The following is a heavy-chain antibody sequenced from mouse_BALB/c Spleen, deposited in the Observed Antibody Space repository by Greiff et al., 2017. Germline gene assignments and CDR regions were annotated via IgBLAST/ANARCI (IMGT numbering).Heavy chain of an antibody. V-gene: IGHV2-9*02. CDR3: AREGYGNYAWFAY. J-gene: IGHJ3*01. CDR1: GFSLTSYG. D-gene: IGHD2-10*02. Sequence: QVQLQQSGPGLVAPSQSLSITCTVSGFSLTSYGVHWVRQPPGKGLEWLGVIWAGGSTNYNSALMSRLSISKDNSKSQVFLKMNSLQTDDTAMYYCAREGYGNYAWFAYWGQGTLVTVSA. CDR2: IWAGGST.